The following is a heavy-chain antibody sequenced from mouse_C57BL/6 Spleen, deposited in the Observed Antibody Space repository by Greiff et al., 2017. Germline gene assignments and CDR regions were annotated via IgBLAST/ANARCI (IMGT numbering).Heavy chain of an antibody. D-gene: IGHD2-5*01. CDR2: IDPNSGGT. CDR1: GYTFTSYW. CDR3: ARCRSYSNLYAMDY. J-gene: IGHJ4*01. V-gene: IGHV1-72*01. Sequence: VQLQESGAELVKPGASVKLSCKASGYTFTSYWMHWVKQRPGRGLEWIGRIDPNSGGTKYNEKFKSKATLTVDKPSSTAYMQRSSLTSEDSAVYYCARCRSYSNLYAMDYWGQGTSVTVSS.